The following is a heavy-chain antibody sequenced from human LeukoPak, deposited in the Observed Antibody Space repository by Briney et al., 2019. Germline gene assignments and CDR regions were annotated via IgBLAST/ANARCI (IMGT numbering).Heavy chain of an antibody. Sequence: GGSLRLSCAASGFTVSSNYMSWVRQAPGKGLQWVLVIYSGGGTYYADSVKGRFTISRDNSKNTLYLQMNNVRPEDTAMYYCARDPTYYYFDYWGQGTLVTVS. V-gene: IGHV3-66*02. CDR3: ARDPTYYYFDY. J-gene: IGHJ4*02. CDR2: IYSGGGT. CDR1: GFTVSSNY. D-gene: IGHD1-26*01.